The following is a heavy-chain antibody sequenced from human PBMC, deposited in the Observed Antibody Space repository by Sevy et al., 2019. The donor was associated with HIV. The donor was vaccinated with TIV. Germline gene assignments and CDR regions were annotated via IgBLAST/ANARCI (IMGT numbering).Heavy chain of an antibody. Sequence: SETLSLTCTVSGGSINNYFWSWIRQPPGKGLEWIGYIYYSGSTNYNPSLKSRVTISVDTSKNQLSPKLSSVTAADTAVYYCARESIGAVGDFDYWGQGTLVTVSS. J-gene: IGHJ4*02. CDR1: GGSINNYF. CDR3: ARESIGAVGDFDY. V-gene: IGHV4-59*01. D-gene: IGHD6-13*01. CDR2: IYYSGST.